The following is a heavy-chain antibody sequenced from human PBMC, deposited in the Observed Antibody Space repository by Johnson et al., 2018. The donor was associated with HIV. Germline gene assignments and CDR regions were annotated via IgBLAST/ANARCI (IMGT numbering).Heavy chain of an antibody. J-gene: IGHJ3*02. CDR1: RFTFNKYT. CDR3: AREPSGDAFDI. CDR2: VSYDGSNK. V-gene: IGHV3-30-3*01. Sequence: QVQLVESGGGVVQPGRSLRLSCAASRFTFNKYTMHWVRQAPGKGLEWVAVVSYDGSNKYYAASVKGRFTISRDNSKNTLYLQMNSLRAEDTAVYYCAREPSGDAFDIWGQGTMVTVSS. D-gene: IGHD1-14*01.